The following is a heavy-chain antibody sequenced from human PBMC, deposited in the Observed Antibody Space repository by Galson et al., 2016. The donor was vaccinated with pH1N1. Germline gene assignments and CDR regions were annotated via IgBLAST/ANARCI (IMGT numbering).Heavy chain of an antibody. Sequence: SVKVSCKASGGTFRTYVISWVQQAPGQGLEWMGGIIPIFGTAKYAQKFQGRVTITADESTSTAYMELSSLRSEDTAVYYCASPSPFYGSSGYYLHFRDWGQGTLVTVSS. CDR1: GGTFRTYV. CDR3: ASPSPFYGSSGYYLHFRD. V-gene: IGHV1-69*13. J-gene: IGHJ4*02. CDR2: IIPIFGTA. D-gene: IGHD3-22*01.